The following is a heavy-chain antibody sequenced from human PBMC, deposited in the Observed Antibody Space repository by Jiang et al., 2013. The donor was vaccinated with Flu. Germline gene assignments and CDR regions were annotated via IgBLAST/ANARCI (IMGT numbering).Heavy chain of an antibody. J-gene: IGHJ6*03. D-gene: IGHD2-15*01. V-gene: IGHV4-39*07. Sequence: VSSDSISSTSFYGDWVRQPPGRGLEWIGSIYYSGSTFYNPSLKSRVTISIDTSKNQFSLNLRSVTAADTAVYYCARQWWLYYMGVWGKGTTVTVS. CDR1: SDSISSTSFY. CDR2: IYYSGST. CDR3: ARQWWLYYMGV.